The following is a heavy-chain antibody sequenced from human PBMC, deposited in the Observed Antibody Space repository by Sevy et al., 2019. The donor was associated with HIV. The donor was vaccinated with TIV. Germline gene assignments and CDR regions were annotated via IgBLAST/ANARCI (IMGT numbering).Heavy chain of an antibody. Sequence: GGSLRLSCAASGFTFSSYAMHWVRQAPGKGLEWVAVISYDGSNKYYADSVKGRFTISRDNSKNTQYLQMNSLRAEDTAVYYCARTQPVRFLEWLNWFDPWGQGTLVTVSS. CDR1: GFTFSSYA. V-gene: IGHV3-30-3*01. CDR2: ISYDGSNK. J-gene: IGHJ5*02. D-gene: IGHD3-3*01. CDR3: ARTQPVRFLEWLNWFDP.